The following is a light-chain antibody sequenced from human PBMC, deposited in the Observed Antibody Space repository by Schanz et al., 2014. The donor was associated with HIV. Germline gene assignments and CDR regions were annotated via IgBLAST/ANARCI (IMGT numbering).Light chain of an antibody. CDR2: GNS. Sequence: QSVLTQPPSVSGAPGQRVTISCAGSSSNIGAGYDVQWYQQLPGTAPKFLIYGNSNRPSGVPDRFSGSKSGTSASLAISGLQSEDEADYYCATWDDSLRGWVFGGGTKVTVL. J-gene: IGLJ3*02. CDR3: ATWDDSLRGWV. V-gene: IGLV1-40*01. CDR1: SSNIGAGYD.